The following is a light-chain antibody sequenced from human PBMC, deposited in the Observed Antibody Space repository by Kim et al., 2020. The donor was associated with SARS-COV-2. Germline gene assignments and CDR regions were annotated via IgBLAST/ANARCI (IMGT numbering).Light chain of an antibody. Sequence: PPSPASLAVSLGERATINCKSSQSVLYSSNNKNYLAWYQQKPGQPPKLLIYWASTRESGVPDRFSGSGSGTDFTLTISSLQAEDVAVYYCQQYYSTPRYTFGQGTKLEI. J-gene: IGKJ2*01. CDR1: QSVLYSSNNKNY. CDR3: QQYYSTPRYT. CDR2: WAS. V-gene: IGKV4-1*01.